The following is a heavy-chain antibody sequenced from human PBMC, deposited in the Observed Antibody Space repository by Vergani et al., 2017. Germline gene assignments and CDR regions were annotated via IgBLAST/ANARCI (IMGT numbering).Heavy chain of an antibody. Sequence: EVQLVESGGGLVQPGGSLRLSCSASGFTFSSYAMHWVRRAPGRGLEYVSAISSNGGSTSYADSVKGIFTISRDNSKNTLYLQMSSLRAEDTAVYYCVKDSGYCSSTSCYTGTLPDYWGQGTLVTVSS. V-gene: IGHV3-64D*06. CDR1: GFTFSSYA. J-gene: IGHJ4*02. CDR3: VKDSGYCSSTSCYTGTLPDY. D-gene: IGHD2-2*02. CDR2: ISSNGGST.